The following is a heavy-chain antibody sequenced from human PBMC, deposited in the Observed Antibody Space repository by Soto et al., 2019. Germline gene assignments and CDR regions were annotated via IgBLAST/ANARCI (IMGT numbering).Heavy chain of an antibody. CDR3: ATTRNSITIFGVALDY. Sequence: EVQLLESGGGLVQRGGSLRLSCVAASGFTFSSYAMSWVRQAPGKGLEWVSEISGSGGNTYYADSVKGRFTISRDNSKNTLYLQMNSLRAEDTAVYYCATTRNSITIFGVALDYWGQGTLVTVSS. D-gene: IGHD3-3*01. CDR2: ISGSGGNT. V-gene: IGHV3-23*01. CDR1: GFTFSSYA. J-gene: IGHJ4*02.